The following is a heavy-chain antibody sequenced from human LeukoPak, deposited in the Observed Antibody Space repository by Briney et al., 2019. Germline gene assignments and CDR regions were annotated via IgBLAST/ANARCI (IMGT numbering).Heavy chain of an antibody. CDR1: GFXXXXXX. Sequence: GGSLRLSCVASGFXXXXXXXXXVXXXXXKXLVWVSRIKGDGSSTSYADSVKGRFTISRDNAKNTLYLQMNSLRAEDTAVYYCARSDWFDPWGQGTPVTVSS. CDR2: IKGDGSST. CDR3: ARSDWFDP. V-gene: IGHV3-74*01. J-gene: IGHJ5*02.